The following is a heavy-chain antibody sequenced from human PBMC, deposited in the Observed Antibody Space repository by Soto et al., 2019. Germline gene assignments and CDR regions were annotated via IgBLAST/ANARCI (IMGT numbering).Heavy chain of an antibody. J-gene: IGHJ4*02. CDR2: INPKSGDT. Sequence: QVRLVQSGPEVRRPGASVTVSCKASGYTFTHYFIHWERRAPGQGLEWMGYINPKSGDTHYSQTFRGRVSMTVDTSTDTASVGLSSLKSDDTAVYFCARVPGHKNSRGDFWGQGTPITVSS. D-gene: IGHD3-10*01. CDR1: GYTFTHYF. V-gene: IGHV1-2*02. CDR3: ARVPGHKNSRGDF.